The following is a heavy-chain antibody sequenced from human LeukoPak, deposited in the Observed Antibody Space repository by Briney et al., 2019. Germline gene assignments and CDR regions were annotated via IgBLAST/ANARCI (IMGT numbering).Heavy chain of an antibody. D-gene: IGHD3-10*01. CDR1: GFIVSDNY. Sequence: PGGSLRLSCAASGFIVSDNYMSWVRQAPGKGLEWVAVISYDGSNKYYADSVKGRFTISRDNSKNTLYLQMNSLRAEDTAVYYCARALPNGSGSSLLLDYWGQGTLVTVSS. CDR2: ISYDGSNK. V-gene: IGHV3-30*03. J-gene: IGHJ4*02. CDR3: ARALPNGSGSSLLLDY.